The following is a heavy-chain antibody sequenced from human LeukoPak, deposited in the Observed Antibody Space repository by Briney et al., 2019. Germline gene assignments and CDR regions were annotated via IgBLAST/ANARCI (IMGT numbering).Heavy chain of an antibody. Sequence: GRSLRLSCAASGFTFSSYAMSWVRQAPGKGLDGVSAISGSGGSTYYADSVKGRFTISRDNSKNTLYLQMNSLRAEDTAVYYCAKDHCSSTSCYPYYYYYGMDVWGKGTTVTVSS. CDR2: ISGSGGST. CDR3: AKDHCSSTSCYPYYYYYGMDV. J-gene: IGHJ6*04. V-gene: IGHV3-23*01. CDR1: GFTFSSYA. D-gene: IGHD2-2*01.